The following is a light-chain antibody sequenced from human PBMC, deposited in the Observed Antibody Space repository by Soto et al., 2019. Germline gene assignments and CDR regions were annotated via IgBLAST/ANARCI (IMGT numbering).Light chain of an antibody. Sequence: QSVLTQPPSASGSPGQSVTISCTGTSSDVGGYNYVSWYQQHPGKAPKLVIYEVSKRPSGVPDRFSGSKSGNTASLTVSGLQAEDEADYYCSSYAGSNLWVFGGGTKVTVL. J-gene: IGLJ3*02. CDR3: SSYAGSNLWV. CDR2: EVS. CDR1: SSDVGGYNY. V-gene: IGLV2-8*01.